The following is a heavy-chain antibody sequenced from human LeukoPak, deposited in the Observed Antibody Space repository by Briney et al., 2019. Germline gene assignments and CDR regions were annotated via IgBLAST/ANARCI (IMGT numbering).Heavy chain of an antibody. J-gene: IGHJ4*02. Sequence: ASVKVSCKASGYTFTTYGISWVRQAPGQGLEWMGCISAYNGNTNYAQKLQGRVTMTTDTSTSTAYMELRSLRSDDTAVYYCARFRAGVGEPYGDYWGQGTLVTVSS. V-gene: IGHV1-18*01. CDR3: ARFRAGVGEPYGDY. CDR2: ISAYNGNT. CDR1: GYTFTTYG. D-gene: IGHD3-10*01.